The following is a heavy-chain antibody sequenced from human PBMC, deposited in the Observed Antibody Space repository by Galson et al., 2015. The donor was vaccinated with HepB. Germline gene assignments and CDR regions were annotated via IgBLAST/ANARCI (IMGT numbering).Heavy chain of an antibody. CDR3: TTDDYRPTPVIDI. CDR1: GFTFSSYS. D-gene: IGHD4/OR15-4a*01. J-gene: IGHJ3*02. Sequence: SLRLSCAASGFTFSSYSMNWVRQAPGKGLEWVSYISSSSSTIYYADSVKGRFTISRDNAKNSLYLQMNSLKTEDTALYYCTTDDYRPTPVIDIWGQGTMVTVAS. CDR2: ISSSSSTI. V-gene: IGHV3-48*04.